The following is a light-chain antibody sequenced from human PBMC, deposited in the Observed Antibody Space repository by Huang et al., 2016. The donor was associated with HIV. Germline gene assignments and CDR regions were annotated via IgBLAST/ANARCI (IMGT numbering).Light chain of an antibody. V-gene: IGKV3-20*01. CDR2: GAS. CDR1: QSVSSSY. CDR3: HQVYT. J-gene: IGKJ2*01. Sequence: IVLTQSPGTLSLSPGERATLSCRASQSVSSSYLGWYQQKPGQAPRLLIYGASSRATGIPDRFRGSGSGTDFTLTISRLEPEDSAVYYCHQVYTFGQGTKLEIK.